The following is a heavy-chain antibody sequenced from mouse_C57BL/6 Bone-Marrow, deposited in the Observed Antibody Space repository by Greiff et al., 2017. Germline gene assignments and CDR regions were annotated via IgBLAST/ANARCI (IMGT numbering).Heavy chain of an antibody. CDR3: ARGYYGSSYTTRFAY. CDR1: GYSITSGYD. V-gene: IGHV3-1*01. CDR2: ISYSGST. Sequence: EVKLMESGPGMVKPSQSLSLTCTVTGYSITSGYDWHWIRHFPGNILEWMGYISYSGSTNYNPSLKSRISITHDTSKNHFFLKLNSVTTEDTATYYCARGYYGSSYTTRFAYWGQGTLVTVSA. D-gene: IGHD1-1*01. J-gene: IGHJ3*01.